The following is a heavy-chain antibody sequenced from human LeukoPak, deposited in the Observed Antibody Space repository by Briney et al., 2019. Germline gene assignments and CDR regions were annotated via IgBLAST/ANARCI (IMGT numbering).Heavy chain of an antibody. CDR3: AGAADPNWFDP. J-gene: IGHJ5*02. Sequence: PGGSLRLSCAASGFTFDDYAMHWVRQAPGKGLEWVSGISWNSGSIGYADSVKGRFTISRDNAKNSLYLQMNSLRAEDTALYYCAGAADPNWFDPWGQGTLVTVSS. V-gene: IGHV3-9*01. CDR2: ISWNSGSI. D-gene: IGHD2-15*01. CDR1: GFTFDDYA.